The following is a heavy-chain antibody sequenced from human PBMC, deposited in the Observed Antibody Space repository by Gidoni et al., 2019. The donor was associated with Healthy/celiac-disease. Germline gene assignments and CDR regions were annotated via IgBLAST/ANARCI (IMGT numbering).Heavy chain of an antibody. D-gene: IGHD3-3*01. CDR2: ISAYNGNT. J-gene: IGHJ5*02. Sequence: QVQLVQSGAEVKKPGASVKVSCKASGYTFTSYGIRWVRQAPGQGLEWMGWISAYNGNTNYAQKLQGRVTMTTDTSTSTAYMELRSLRSDDTAVYYCARGRAWSGYSAGHYNWFDPWGQGTLVTVSS. CDR1: GYTFTSYG. V-gene: IGHV1-18*01. CDR3: ARGRAWSGYSAGHYNWFDP.